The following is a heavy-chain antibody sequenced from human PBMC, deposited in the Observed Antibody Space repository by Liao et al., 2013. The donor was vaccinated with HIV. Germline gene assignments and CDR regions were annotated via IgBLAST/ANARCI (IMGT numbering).Heavy chain of an antibody. CDR2: IYHSGTT. V-gene: IGHV4-39*07. Sequence: QLQLQESGPGLVRPSETLSLTCSVSGGSISNTAYYWAWIRQPPGKGLEWIGSIYHSGTTYYNPSIKSLVAISIETSRNQFSLKLSSVTAADTAVYYYYYYMDVWGKGTTVTVSS. CDR1: GGSISNTAYY. CDR3: YYYMDV. J-gene: IGHJ6*03.